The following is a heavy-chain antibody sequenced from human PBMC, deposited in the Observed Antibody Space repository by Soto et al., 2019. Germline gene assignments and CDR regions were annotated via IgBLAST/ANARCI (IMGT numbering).Heavy chain of an antibody. CDR1: SGSISSYY. CDR3: ARELFGRSVWFDP. J-gene: IGHJ5*02. V-gene: IGHV4-59*01. D-gene: IGHD3-10*01. CDR2: IYYSGST. Sequence: SETLSLTCTVSSGSISSYYWSWIRQPPGKGLEWIGYIYYSGSTNYNPSLKSRVTISVDTSKNQFSLKLSSVTAADTAVYYCARELFGRSVWFDPWGQGTLVTVSS.